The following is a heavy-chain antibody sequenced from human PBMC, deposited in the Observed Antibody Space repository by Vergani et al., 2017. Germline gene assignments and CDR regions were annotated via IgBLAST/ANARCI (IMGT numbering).Heavy chain of an antibody. CDR3: ARPSRRDGYNLFY. Sequence: VQLVQSGAEVKKPGSSVKVSCKASGGTFSSYSMNWVRQAPGKGLEWVSSISSSSSTIYYADSVKGRFTISRDNAKNSLYLQMNSLRAEDTAVYYCARPSRRDGYNLFYWGQGTLVTVSS. D-gene: IGHD5-24*01. CDR2: ISSSSSTI. J-gene: IGHJ4*02. CDR1: GGTFSSYS. V-gene: IGHV3-48*01.